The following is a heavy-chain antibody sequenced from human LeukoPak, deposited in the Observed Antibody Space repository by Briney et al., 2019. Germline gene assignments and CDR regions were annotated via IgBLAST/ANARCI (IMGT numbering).Heavy chain of an antibody. J-gene: IGHJ4*02. Sequence: PSETLSLTCTVSGGSISSYYWSWIRQPAGKGLEWIGRIYTSGSTNYNPSLKSRVTMSVDTSKNQFSLKLSSVTAADTAVYYCARPTEDSGSYYPFDYWGQGTLVTVSS. CDR1: GGSISSYY. V-gene: IGHV4-4*07. CDR2: IYTSGST. D-gene: IGHD1-26*01. CDR3: ARPTEDSGSYYPFDY.